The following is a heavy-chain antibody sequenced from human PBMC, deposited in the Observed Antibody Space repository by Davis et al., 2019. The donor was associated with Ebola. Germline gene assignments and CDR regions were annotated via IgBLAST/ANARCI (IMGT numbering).Heavy chain of an antibody. CDR1: GDSFTSQW. J-gene: IGHJ4*02. Sequence: PGGSLRLSCKDSGDSFTSQWIGWVRQLPGKGLEWMGIIYTGDSDTRYSPSFRGQVTISADKSTKTAFLQWSSLRASDTAMYYCARGTNGYNPGGFFASWGQGTLVTVSS. CDR3: ARGTNGYNPGGFFAS. V-gene: IGHV5-51*01. CDR2: IYTGDSDT. D-gene: IGHD5-24*01.